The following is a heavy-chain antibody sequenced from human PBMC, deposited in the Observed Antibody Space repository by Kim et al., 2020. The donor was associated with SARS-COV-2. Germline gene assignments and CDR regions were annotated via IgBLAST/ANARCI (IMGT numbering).Heavy chain of an antibody. CDR3: ARHGGWTYTDPFDV. V-gene: IGHV4-39*01. J-gene: IGHJ3*01. CDR1: AGSISSTTHY. D-gene: IGHD2-15*01. Sequence: SETLSLTCTVSAGSISSTTHYWGWIRQPPGKGLEWIGSIYFSGTTYYNPSPKSRVTISVDTSTNQFSLKLNSVTAADTALFYCARHGGWTYTDPFDVWGQGTLVSVSS. CDR2: IYFSGTT.